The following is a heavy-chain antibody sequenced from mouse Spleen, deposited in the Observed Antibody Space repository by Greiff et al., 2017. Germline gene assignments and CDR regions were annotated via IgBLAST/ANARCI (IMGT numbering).Heavy chain of an antibody. V-gene: IGHV5-6*01. CDR3: ARQTGGYWYFDV. D-gene: IGHD3-1*01. CDR1: GFTFSSYG. Sequence: EVQRVESGGDLVKPGGSLKLSCAASGFTFSSYGMSWVRQTPDKRLEWVATISSGGSYTYYPDSVKGRFTISRDNAKNTLYLQMSSLKSEDTAMYYCARQTGGYWYFDVWGAGTTVTVSS. CDR2: ISSGGSYT. J-gene: IGHJ1*01.